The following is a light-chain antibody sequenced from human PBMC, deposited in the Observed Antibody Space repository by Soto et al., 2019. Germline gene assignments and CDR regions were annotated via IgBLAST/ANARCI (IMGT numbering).Light chain of an antibody. V-gene: IGLV1-40*01. CDR1: SSNIGTTYD. CDR3: QSFASNLSASI. Sequence: QSVLTQPPSVSGAPGQRVTISCTGNSSNIGTTYDVHWYRHLPGAAPKLLIYDNTYRHSWVPARFSGSKSGTSASLAITGIQAEDVAYYYCQSFASNLSASIFVGGTKLTVL. CDR2: DNT. J-gene: IGLJ2*01.